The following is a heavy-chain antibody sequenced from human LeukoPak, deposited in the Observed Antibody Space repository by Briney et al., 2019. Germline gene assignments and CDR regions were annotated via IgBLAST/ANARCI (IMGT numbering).Heavy chain of an antibody. D-gene: IGHD3-9*01. Sequence: PSETLSLTCTVSGGSISSSSYYWGWIRQPPGKGLEWIGSIYYSGSTYYNPSLKSRVTISVDTSKNQFSLKLSSVTAADTAVYYCARGSLVPNSLRYFDWSPKDWYFDLWGRGTLVTVSS. CDR2: IYYSGST. CDR3: ARGSLVPNSLRYFDWSPKDWYFDL. V-gene: IGHV4-39*07. J-gene: IGHJ2*01. CDR1: GGSISSSSYY.